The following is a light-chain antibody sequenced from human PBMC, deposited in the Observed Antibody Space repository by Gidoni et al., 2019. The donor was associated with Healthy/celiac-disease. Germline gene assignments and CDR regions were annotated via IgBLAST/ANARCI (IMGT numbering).Light chain of an antibody. CDR1: QSVSSSY. V-gene: IGKV3-20*01. J-gene: IGKJ3*01. Sequence: EIVLTRSPGTLSLSPVERATLSCRTSQSVSSSYLAWYQQKPGQAPRLLIYGASSRATGIPDRFSGSGSGTDFTLTISRLEPEDFAVYYCQQYGSSPTFGPGTKVDIK. CDR2: GAS. CDR3: QQYGSSPT.